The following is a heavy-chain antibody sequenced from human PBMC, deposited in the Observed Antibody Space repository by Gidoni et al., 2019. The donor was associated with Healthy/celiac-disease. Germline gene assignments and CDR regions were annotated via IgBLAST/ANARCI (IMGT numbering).Heavy chain of an antibody. V-gene: IGHV4-39*01. J-gene: IGHJ5*02. CDR3: ARSGYRPFGGPGKPKNWFDP. CDR1: CGSISSSSYY. Sequence: QLQLQESGPGLVKPSETLSLTCTVSCGSISSSSYYWGWIRQPPGKGLEWIGSIYYSGSTYYNPSLKSRVTISVDTSKNQFSLKRSYVTAADTAVYYCARSGYRPFGGPGKPKNWFDPWGQGTLVTVSS. CDR2: IYYSGST. D-gene: IGHD3-10*01.